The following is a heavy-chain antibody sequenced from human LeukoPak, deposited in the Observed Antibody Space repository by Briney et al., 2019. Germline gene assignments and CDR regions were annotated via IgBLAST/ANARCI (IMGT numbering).Heavy chain of an antibody. D-gene: IGHD2-15*01. CDR3: ARYCSGDTCYGMDAFDI. CDR2: IYYTGST. V-gene: IGHV4-39*01. J-gene: IGHJ3*02. Sequence: PSETLSLTCKVSGGSISSSSYYWGWIRQPPGKGLEWIGTIYYTGSTYYNPSLKSRVTISVDTSNKQFSLKLSSVAAADTAVYYCARYCSGDTCYGMDAFDIWGQGTMVTVSS. CDR1: GGSISSSSYY.